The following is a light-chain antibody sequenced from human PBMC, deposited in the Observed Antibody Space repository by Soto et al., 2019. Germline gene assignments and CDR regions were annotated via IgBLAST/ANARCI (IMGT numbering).Light chain of an antibody. J-gene: IGKJ3*01. V-gene: IGKV1-5*03. CDR3: QHYNSYSEFT. Sequence: DIQMTQSPSTLSASVGDRVTITCRANQSINSWLAWHQQKPGKAPKLLIYKASTLESGVPARFSGSGSGTDFTLTISCLQPDDFATYYCQHYNSYSEFTFGPGTKVDIK. CDR1: QSINSW. CDR2: KAS.